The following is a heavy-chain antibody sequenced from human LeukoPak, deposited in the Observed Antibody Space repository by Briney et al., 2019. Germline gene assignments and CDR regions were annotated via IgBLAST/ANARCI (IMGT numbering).Heavy chain of an antibody. V-gene: IGHV4-39*07. Sequence: PSETLSLTCTVSGGSISSSSYYWGWIRQPPGKGLEWIGSIYYSGSTYYNPSLKSRVTISVDTSKNQFSLKLSSVTAADTAVYYCARGFTGTTIFVAFDIWGQGTMVTVSS. CDR2: IYYSGST. J-gene: IGHJ3*02. CDR1: GGSISSSSYY. D-gene: IGHD1-7*01. CDR3: ARGFTGTTIFVAFDI.